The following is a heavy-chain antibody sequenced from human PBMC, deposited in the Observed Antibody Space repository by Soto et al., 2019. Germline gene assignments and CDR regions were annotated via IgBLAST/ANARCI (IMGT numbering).Heavy chain of an antibody. D-gene: IGHD1-20*01. CDR1: GYSFTSYW. V-gene: IGHV5-51*03. J-gene: IGHJ3*02. CDR2: IYPADSDT. CDR3: ATRYSAPADI. Sequence: EVQLVESGAEVKKPGESLKISCKGSGYSFTSYWIGWVRQMPGKGLEWMGIIYPADSDTSYSPSFQGQVTISADRSISSAYLQRSSLKASDTAIYYCATRYSAPADIWGQGTMVTVSS.